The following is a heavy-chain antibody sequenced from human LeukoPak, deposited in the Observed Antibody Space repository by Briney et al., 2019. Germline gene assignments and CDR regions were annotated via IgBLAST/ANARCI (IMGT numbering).Heavy chain of an antibody. D-gene: IGHD6-19*01. V-gene: IGHV4-59*01. CDR3: ARGGSSGWYYFDY. CDR2: IYYSGST. CDR1: GGSISSYY. Sequence: KPSATLSLTSTVSGGSISSYYWSWIRQPPGKGLEWIGYIYYSGSTNYNPSLKSRVTISVDTPKNQFSLKLSSVTAADTAVYYCARGGSSGWYYFDYWGQGTLVTVSS. J-gene: IGHJ4*02.